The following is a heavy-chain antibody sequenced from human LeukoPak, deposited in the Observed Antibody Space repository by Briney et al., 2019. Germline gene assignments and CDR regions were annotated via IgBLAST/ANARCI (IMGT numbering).Heavy chain of an antibody. CDR3: ARGVMTSYDY. Sequence: GGCLRLSCAASGFTFSNYAMHWVRQAPGKGLEWMAVISYDGGSKYYADSVKGRFTISRGNSKTTLYLQMNSLRAEDTAVYYCARGVMTSYDYWGQGTLASVSS. D-gene: IGHD5/OR15-5a*01. CDR2: ISYDGGSK. CDR1: GFTFSNYA. J-gene: IGHJ4*02. V-gene: IGHV3-30-3*01.